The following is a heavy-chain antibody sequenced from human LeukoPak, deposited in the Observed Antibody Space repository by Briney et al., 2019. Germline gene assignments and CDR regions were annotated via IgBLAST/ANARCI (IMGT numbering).Heavy chain of an antibody. CDR2: ISYDGSNK. J-gene: IGHJ4*02. D-gene: IGHD2-8*01. Sequence: GRSLRLSCAASGFTFSSYGMHWVRQAPGKGLEWVAVISYDGSNKYYADSVKGRFTISRDNHKNTLYLQVSSLRADDTAVYYCARDARLMAFDNWGQGTLVTVSS. V-gene: IGHV3-30*03. CDR3: ARDARLMAFDN. CDR1: GFTFSSYG.